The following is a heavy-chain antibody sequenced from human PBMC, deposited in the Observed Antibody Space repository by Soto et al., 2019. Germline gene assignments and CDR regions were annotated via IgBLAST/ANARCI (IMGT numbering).Heavy chain of an antibody. D-gene: IGHD1-1*01. CDR3: ARGGNWNGAVSAFDI. Sequence: ASVKVSCKASGGTFSSYAISLVRQAPGQGLEWMGGIIPIFGTANYAQKFQGRVTITADESTSTAYMELSSLRSEDTAVYYCARGGNWNGAVSAFDIWGQGTMVTVSS. V-gene: IGHV1-69*13. CDR1: GGTFSSYA. CDR2: IIPIFGTA. J-gene: IGHJ3*02.